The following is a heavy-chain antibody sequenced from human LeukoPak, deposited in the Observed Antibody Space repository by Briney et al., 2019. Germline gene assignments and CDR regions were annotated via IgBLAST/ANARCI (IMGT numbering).Heavy chain of an antibody. D-gene: IGHD5-24*01. J-gene: IGHJ5*02. CDR3: ARDFTRDGYNSWFDP. Sequence: PSETLSLTCTVSGGSISSYYWSWIRQPPGKGLEWIGYIYYSGSTNYNPSLKSRVTISVDTSKNQFSLKLSSVAAADTAVYYCARDFTRDGYNSWFDPWGQGTLVTVSS. CDR2: IYYSGST. V-gene: IGHV4-59*01. CDR1: GGSISSYY.